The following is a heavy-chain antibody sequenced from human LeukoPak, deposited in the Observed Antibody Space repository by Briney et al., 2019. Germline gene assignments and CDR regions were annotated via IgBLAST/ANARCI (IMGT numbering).Heavy chain of an antibody. CDR2: IYYSGST. J-gene: IGHJ5*02. CDR1: GGSISRSSYY. CDR3: ARAVPAAILNWFDP. Sequence: SETLSLTCTVSGGSISRSSYYWGWIRQPPGKGLEWIGSIYYSGSTYYNPSLKSRVTISVDTSKNQFSLKLSSVTAADTAVYYCARAVPAAILNWFDPWGQGTLVTVSS. V-gene: IGHV4-39*07. D-gene: IGHD2-2*01.